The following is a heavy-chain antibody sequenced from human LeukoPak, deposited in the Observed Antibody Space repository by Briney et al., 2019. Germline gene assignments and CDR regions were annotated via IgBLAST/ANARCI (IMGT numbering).Heavy chain of an antibody. CDR2: IYYSGST. CDR3: ARHSPVALDY. CDR1: GGSISSYY. V-gene: IGHV4-59*08. D-gene: IGHD2-15*01. Sequence: SETLSLTCTVSGGSISSYYWSWIRQPPGKGLEWIGYIYYSGSTNYNPPLKSRVTISVDTSKNQFSLKLSSVTAADTAVYYCARHSPVALDYWGQGTLVTVSS. J-gene: IGHJ4*02.